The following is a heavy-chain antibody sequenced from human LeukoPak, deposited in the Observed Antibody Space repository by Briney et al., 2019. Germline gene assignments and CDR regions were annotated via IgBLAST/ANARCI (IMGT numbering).Heavy chain of an antibody. CDR2: ISSSGSTI. CDR3: ARDRDKDFDWANIFDY. V-gene: IGHV3-48*03. CDR1: GFTFSSYE. J-gene: IGHJ4*03. D-gene: IGHD3-9*01. Sequence: GGSLRLSCAASGFTFSSYEMTWVRQAPGKGLEWVSYISSSGSTIYYADSVKGRFTISRDNAKNSLYLQMNSLRAEDTAVYYCARDRDKDFDWANIFDYWGQGTMVTVSS.